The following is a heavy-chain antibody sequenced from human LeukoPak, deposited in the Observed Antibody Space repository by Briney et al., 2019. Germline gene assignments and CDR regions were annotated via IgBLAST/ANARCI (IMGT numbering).Heavy chain of an antibody. V-gene: IGHV3-30*18. CDR1: GFTFSSYS. J-gene: IGHJ4*02. CDR2: ISYDGSNK. D-gene: IGHD2-21*02. CDR3: AKRGGIVVVTNYFDY. Sequence: GGSLRLSCAASGFTFSSYSMNWVRQAPGKGLEWVAVISYDGSNKYYADSVKGRFTISRDNSKNTLYLQMNSLRAEDTAVYYCAKRGGIVVVTNYFDYWGQGTLVTVSS.